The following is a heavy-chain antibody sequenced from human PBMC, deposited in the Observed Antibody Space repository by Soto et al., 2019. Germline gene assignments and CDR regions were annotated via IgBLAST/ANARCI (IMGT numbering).Heavy chain of an antibody. D-gene: IGHD3-10*01. CDR3: ARDNPHPNYGSGSYYIPEVDY. CDR1: GGSISSYY. J-gene: IGHJ4*02. V-gene: IGHV4-59*01. Sequence: SETLSLTCTVSGGSISSYYWSWIRQPPGKGLEWIGYIYYSGSTNYNPSLKSRVTISVDTSKNQFSLKLSSVTAADTAVYYCARDNPHPNYGSGSYYIPEVDYWGQGTLVTVSS. CDR2: IYYSGST.